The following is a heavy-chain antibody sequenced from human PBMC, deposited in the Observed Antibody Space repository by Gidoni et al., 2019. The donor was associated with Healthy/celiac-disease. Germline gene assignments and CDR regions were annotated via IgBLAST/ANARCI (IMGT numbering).Heavy chain of an antibody. CDR3: AREGSFVVVPAASDY. CDR1: GFTFSSYS. CDR2: ISSSSSNI. D-gene: IGHD2-2*01. J-gene: IGHJ4*02. Sequence: EVQLVESGGGLVKPGGSLRLSCAASGFTFSSYSMTWVRQAPGKGLGWVSSISSSSSNIYYADSVKGRFTISRDNAKNSLYLQMNSLRAEDTAVYYCAREGSFVVVPAASDYWGQGTLVTVSS. V-gene: IGHV3-21*01.